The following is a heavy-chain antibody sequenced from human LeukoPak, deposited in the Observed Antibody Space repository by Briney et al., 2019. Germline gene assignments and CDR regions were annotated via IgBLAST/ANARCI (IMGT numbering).Heavy chain of an antibody. V-gene: IGHV4-61*02. CDR1: GGSISSGSYY. CDR3: ASGFSAVVAAAFDY. Sequence: SETLSLTCTVSGGSISSGSYYWSWIRQPAGKGLEWIGRIYTSGSTNYNPSLKSRVTISVDTSKNQFSLKLSSVTAADTAVYYCASGFSAVVAAAFDYWGQGTLVTVSS. CDR2: IYTSGST. J-gene: IGHJ4*02. D-gene: IGHD2-15*01.